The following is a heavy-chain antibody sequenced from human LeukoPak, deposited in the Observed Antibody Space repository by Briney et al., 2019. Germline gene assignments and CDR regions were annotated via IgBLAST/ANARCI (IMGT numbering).Heavy chain of an antibody. CDR1: GGSISSSSYY. J-gene: IGHJ3*02. Sequence: SETLSLTCTVSGGSISSSSYYWGWIRQPPGKGLEWIGSIYYSGSTYYKPSLKSRVTISVDTSKNQFSLKLSSVTAADTAVYYCARRRVCSSTSCYRLGAFDIWGQGTMVTVSS. CDR2: IYYSGST. CDR3: ARRRVCSSTSCYRLGAFDI. D-gene: IGHD2-2*02. V-gene: IGHV4-39*07.